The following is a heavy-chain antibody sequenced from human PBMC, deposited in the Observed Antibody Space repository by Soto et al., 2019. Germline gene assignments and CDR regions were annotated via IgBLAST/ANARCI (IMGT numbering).Heavy chain of an antibody. V-gene: IGHV1-69*02. J-gene: IGHJ6*03. CDR3: ARTPNSITIFRFHQGRDYYYMDV. Sequence: QVQLVQSGAEVKKPGSSVKVSCKASGGTFSSYTISWVRQAPGQGLEWMGRIIPILGIANYAQKFQGRVTLTADKSTSTACKQLSSLRSEDTAVYYWARTPNSITIFRFHQGRDYYYMDVWGKGTTVTVSS. CDR1: GGTFSSYT. D-gene: IGHD3-3*01. CDR2: IIPILGIA.